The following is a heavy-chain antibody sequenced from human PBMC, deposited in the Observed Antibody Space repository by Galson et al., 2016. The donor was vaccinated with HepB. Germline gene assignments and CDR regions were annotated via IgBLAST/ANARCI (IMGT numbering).Heavy chain of an antibody. D-gene: IGHD3-3*02. Sequence: SLRLSCAASGFTFSTYGMHWVRQAPGKGLEWVAVISNDGSDKYYADSVKGRFTISRDNSKNRLYLQMNRLRAADTAVYYCARSEWVLAEGLDVSGQGTTVTVSS. CDR1: GFTFSTYG. CDR2: ISNDGSDK. V-gene: IGHV3-30*03. J-gene: IGHJ6*02. CDR3: ARSEWVLAEGLDV.